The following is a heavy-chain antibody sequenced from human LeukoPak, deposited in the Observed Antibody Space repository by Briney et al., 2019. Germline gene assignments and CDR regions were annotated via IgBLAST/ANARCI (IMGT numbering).Heavy chain of an antibody. J-gene: IGHJ4*02. CDR3: ASARIGAAADLRYFDY. V-gene: IGHV4-34*01. CDR2: INHSGST. D-gene: IGHD6-13*01. CDR1: GGSFGGYY. Sequence: SETLSLTCAVYGGSFGGYYWSWIRQPPGKGLEWIGEINHSGSTNYNPSLKSRVTISVDTSKNQFSLKLSSVTAADTAVYYCASARIGAAADLRYFDYWGQGTLVTVSS.